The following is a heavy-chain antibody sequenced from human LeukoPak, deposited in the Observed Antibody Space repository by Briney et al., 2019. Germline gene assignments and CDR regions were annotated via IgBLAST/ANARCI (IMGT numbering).Heavy chain of an antibody. CDR1: GDSISRSDNY. D-gene: IGHD6-19*01. V-gene: IGHV4-39*07. CDR3: ARDDTIAVAGTAHFDP. J-gene: IGHJ5*02. CDR2: LYYSGST. Sequence: PSETLSPTCSVSGDSISRSDNYWGWIRQPPGKGLEWIVSLYYSGSTYYNPSLKSRVTIPVDTSKNQFSLKLSSVTAADTAVYYCARDDTIAVAGTAHFDPWGQGTLVTVSS.